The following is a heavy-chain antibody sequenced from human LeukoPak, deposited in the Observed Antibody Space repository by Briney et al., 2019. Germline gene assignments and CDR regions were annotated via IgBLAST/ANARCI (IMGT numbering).Heavy chain of an antibody. D-gene: IGHD5-18*01. V-gene: IGHV3-9*01. CDR1: GFTFDDYA. Sequence: GGSLRLSCAASGFTFDDYAMHWVRQAPGKSLGWVSGISWNSGSIGYADSVKGRFTISRDNAKNSLYLQMNSLRAEDTAVYYCARVTGYTYGSGDYWGQGTLLIVSS. J-gene: IGHJ4*02. CDR3: ARVTGYTYGSGDY. CDR2: ISWNSGSI.